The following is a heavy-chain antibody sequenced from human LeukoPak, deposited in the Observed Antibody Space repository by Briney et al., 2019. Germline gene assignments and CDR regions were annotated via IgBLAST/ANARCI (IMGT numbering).Heavy chain of an antibody. CDR1: GFTVSSNY. CDR2: IYSGGST. Sequence: GGSLRLSCAASGFTVSSNYMSWVRQAPGKGVEWVSVIYSGGSTYYADSVKGRFTISRDNSKNTLYLQMNSLRAEDTAVYYCARGSGSYRTPYYYMDVWGTGTTVTVSS. J-gene: IGHJ6*03. D-gene: IGHD3-10*01. V-gene: IGHV3-53*01. CDR3: ARGSGSYRTPYYYMDV.